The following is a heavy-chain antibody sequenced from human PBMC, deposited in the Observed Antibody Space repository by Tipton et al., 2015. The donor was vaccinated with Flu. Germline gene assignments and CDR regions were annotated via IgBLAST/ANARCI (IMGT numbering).Heavy chain of an antibody. D-gene: IGHD6-6*01. Sequence: LRLSCTVSDGSVSSGYYWSWIRQPPGEGLEWIGYIYYTESTNYNPSLESRVTISIDRSNNQFSLKLRSVTAADTAVYFCARLPGGSSRGAADSWGQGTLVTVSS. CDR1: DGSVSSGYY. J-gene: IGHJ4*02. V-gene: IGHV4-61*01. CDR2: IYYTEST. CDR3: ARLPGGSSRGAADS.